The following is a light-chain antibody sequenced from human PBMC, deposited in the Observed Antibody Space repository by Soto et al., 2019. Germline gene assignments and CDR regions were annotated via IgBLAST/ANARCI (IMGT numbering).Light chain of an antibody. J-gene: IGLJ1*01. Sequence: QSVLTQPASVSGSPGQSITISCTGTSNDVGHDHYVSWYQQFPGKGPKLIFYDVSNRPSGVSNRFSGSKSGNTASLTISGLQADDEADYYCSSYTSSGTYVFGSGTKLTVL. CDR3: SSYTSSGTYV. CDR2: DVS. CDR1: SNDVGHDHY. V-gene: IGLV2-14*03.